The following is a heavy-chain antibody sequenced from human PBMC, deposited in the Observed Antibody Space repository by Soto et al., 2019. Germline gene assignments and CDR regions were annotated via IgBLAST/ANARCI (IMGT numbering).Heavy chain of an antibody. J-gene: IGHJ6*03. CDR3: TAGITMVRGVIPPYYYYYMDV. CDR2: IKRKTDGGTT. CDR1: GFTFSNAW. D-gene: IGHD3-10*01. V-gene: IGHV3-15*01. Sequence: EVQLVESGGGLVKPGGSLRLSCAASGFTFSNAWMSWVRQAPGKGLEWVGRIKRKTDGGTTDYAAPVKGRFTISRDDSKNTLYLQMNSLKTEDTAVYYCTAGITMVRGVIPPYYYYYMDVWGKGTTVTVSS.